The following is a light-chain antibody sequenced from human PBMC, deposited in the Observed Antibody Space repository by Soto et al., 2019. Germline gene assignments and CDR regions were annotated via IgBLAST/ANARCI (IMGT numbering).Light chain of an antibody. CDR2: DVS. Sequence: QSVLTQPASVSGSPGQSITISCTGTSTDVGGYNYVSWYQQHPGKAPKLLISDVSNRPSGVSFRFSGSKSGNTASLTISGLQAEDEVDYYCNSYSVGPSPYIFGSGIKVTVL. V-gene: IGLV2-14*01. CDR3: NSYSVGPSPYI. CDR1: STDVGGYNY. J-gene: IGLJ1*01.